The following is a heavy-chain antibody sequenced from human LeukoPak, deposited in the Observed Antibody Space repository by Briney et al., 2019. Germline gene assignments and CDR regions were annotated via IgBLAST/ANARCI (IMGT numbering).Heavy chain of an antibody. Sequence: SETLSLTCTVSGFSISSYYWSWVRQPPGKGLEWIGYIYYSGSTNYNPSLKSRVTISVDTSKNQFSLKLSSVTAADTAVCYCARRRRYCSSTSCRIYFDYWGQGTLVTVSS. CDR1: GFSISSYY. J-gene: IGHJ4*02. CDR3: ARRRRYCSSTSCRIYFDY. V-gene: IGHV4-59*08. CDR2: IYYSGST. D-gene: IGHD2-2*01.